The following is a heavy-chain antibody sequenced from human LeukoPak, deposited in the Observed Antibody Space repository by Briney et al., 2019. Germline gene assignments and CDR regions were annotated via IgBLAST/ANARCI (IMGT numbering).Heavy chain of an antibody. D-gene: IGHD4-17*01. V-gene: IGHV1-18*01. Sequence: ASVKVSCKASGYTFTSYGISWVRQAPGQGLEWMGWISAYNGNTNYAQRLQGRVTMTTDTSTSTAYMELRSLRSDDTAVYYCAREIHGDFTSDYWGQGTLVTVSS. CDR2: ISAYNGNT. CDR3: AREIHGDFTSDY. J-gene: IGHJ4*02. CDR1: GYTFTSYG.